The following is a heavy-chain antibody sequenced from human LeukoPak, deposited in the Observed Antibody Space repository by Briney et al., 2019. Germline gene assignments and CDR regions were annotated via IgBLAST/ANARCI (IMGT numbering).Heavy chain of an antibody. CDR2: IYTSGST. J-gene: IGHJ4*02. V-gene: IGHV4-61*02. CDR1: GGSISSGSYY. Sequence: SETLSLTCTVSGGSISSGSYYWSWIRQPAGKGLEWIGRIYTSGSTNYNPSLKSRVTISVDTSKNQFSLKLSSVTAADTAVYYCARHAYYYDSSASDYWGQGTLVTVSS. D-gene: IGHD3-22*01. CDR3: ARHAYYYDSSASDY.